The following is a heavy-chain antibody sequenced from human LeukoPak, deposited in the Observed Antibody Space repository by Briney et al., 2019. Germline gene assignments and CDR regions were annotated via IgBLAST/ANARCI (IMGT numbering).Heavy chain of an antibody. Sequence: PSETLSLTCTVSGGSVSSGSYYWSWIRQPPGKGLEWIGYIYYSGSTNYNPSLKSRVTISVDTSKNQFSLKLSSVTAADTAVYYCARGTVVEWLFSAGHPFDYWGQGTLVTVSS. J-gene: IGHJ4*02. CDR2: IYYSGST. V-gene: IGHV4-61*01. CDR1: GGSVSSGSYY. D-gene: IGHD3-3*01. CDR3: ARGTVVEWLFSAGHPFDY.